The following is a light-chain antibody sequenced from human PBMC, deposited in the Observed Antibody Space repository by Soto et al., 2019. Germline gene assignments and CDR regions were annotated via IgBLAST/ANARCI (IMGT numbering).Light chain of an antibody. V-gene: IGKV3-15*01. CDR2: GAS. Sequence: IVMTQSPATLSVSPGESATLSCRASQSISSSIAWYQQRPGQAPRLLIYGASTRATGIPARFSGSGSGTDFTLTISSLQSEDFAVYYCQQYNNWPPLTFGGGTKVEIK. J-gene: IGKJ4*01. CDR3: QQYNNWPPLT. CDR1: QSISSS.